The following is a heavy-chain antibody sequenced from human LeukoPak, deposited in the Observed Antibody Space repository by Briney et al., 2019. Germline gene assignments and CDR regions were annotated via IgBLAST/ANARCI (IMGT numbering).Heavy chain of an antibody. Sequence: SETLSLTCTVSGGSISSSSYYWAWIRQPPGKGLEWIGSLYDTGSAYYNPSLKSRVTISVDRSKNQFSLKLSSVTAADTAVYYCARERYWYFDLWGRGTLVTVSS. V-gene: IGHV4-39*07. CDR1: GGSISSSSYY. J-gene: IGHJ2*01. CDR2: LYDTGSA. CDR3: ARERYWYFDL.